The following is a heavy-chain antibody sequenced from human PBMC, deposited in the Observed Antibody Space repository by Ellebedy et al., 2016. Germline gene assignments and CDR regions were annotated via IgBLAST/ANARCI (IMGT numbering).Heavy chain of an antibody. V-gene: IGHV3-49*03. CDR3: TRATGYTSSQNYYSGMDV. J-gene: IGHJ6*02. CDR1: GFSFGDYA. D-gene: IGHD6-13*01. CDR2: IRSKAYGGAI. Sequence: GESLKISXTASGFSFGDYAMSWFRQAPGKGLEWVGFIRSKAYGGAIEYAASVKGRFTISRDDSKRIAYLQMNSLKTEDTAVYYCTRATGYTSSQNYYSGMDVWGQGTTVTVSS.